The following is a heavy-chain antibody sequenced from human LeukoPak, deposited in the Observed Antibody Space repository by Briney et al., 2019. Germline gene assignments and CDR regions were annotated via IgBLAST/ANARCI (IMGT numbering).Heavy chain of an antibody. Sequence: GGSLRLSCAASGFTFSSYAMNWVRQTPGKGLEWVAFIRYDGSNEYYADSVKGRFTISRDNSKNTLYLQMNSLRAEDTALYYCAKTVATIGFGHYLDYWGQGTLVTVSS. V-gene: IGHV3-30*02. CDR2: IRYDGSNE. D-gene: IGHD5-12*01. CDR3: AKTVATIGFGHYLDY. J-gene: IGHJ4*02. CDR1: GFTFSSYA.